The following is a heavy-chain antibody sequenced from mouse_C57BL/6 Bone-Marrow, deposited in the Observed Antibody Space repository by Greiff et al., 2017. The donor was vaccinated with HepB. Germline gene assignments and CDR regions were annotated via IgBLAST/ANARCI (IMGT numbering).Heavy chain of an antibody. D-gene: IGHD3-2*02. CDR2: IDPSDSYT. J-gene: IGHJ3*01. CDR3: ARRTAQATLAWFAY. V-gene: IGHV1-59*01. CDR1: GYTFTSYW. Sequence: QVQLQQPGAELVRPGTSVKLSCKASGYTFTSYWMHWVKQRPGQGLEWIGVIDPSDSYTNYNQKFKGKATLTVDTSSRTAYMQLSSLTSEDSPVYYCARRTAQATLAWFAYWGQGTLVTVSA.